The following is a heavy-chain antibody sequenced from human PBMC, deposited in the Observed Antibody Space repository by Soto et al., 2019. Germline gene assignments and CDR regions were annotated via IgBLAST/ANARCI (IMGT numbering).Heavy chain of an antibody. Sequence: QLQLQESGPGLVKPSETLSLTCTVSGGSISGLIDYWAWIRQPPGKGLEWIATVYHSRTTYYNPSLSSRATISIDTSQNQFSLKLSSVTAADTAIYFCARVDLGSGSFAIFDYWGHGNLVTVSS. CDR1: GGSISGLIDY. V-gene: IGHV4-39*02. D-gene: IGHD1-26*01. CDR2: VYHSRTT. J-gene: IGHJ4*01. CDR3: ARVDLGSGSFAIFDY.